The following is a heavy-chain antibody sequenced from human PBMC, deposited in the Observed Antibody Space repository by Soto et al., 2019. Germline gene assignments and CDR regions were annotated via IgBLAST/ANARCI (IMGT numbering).Heavy chain of an antibody. CDR2: INPSGGST. Sequence: ASVKVSCKAAGYTFTSYYMRWVRQAPRQGLEGMGFINPSGGSTTYGQNFQGRVTMTRDTSTGTVYMELSRLRSEETAVYYCALPPSNGTSCYHFDYWGQGTPLPVSS. J-gene: IGHJ4*02. D-gene: IGHD2-2*01. V-gene: IGHV1-46*01. CDR3: ALPPSNGTSCYHFDY. CDR1: GYTFTSYY.